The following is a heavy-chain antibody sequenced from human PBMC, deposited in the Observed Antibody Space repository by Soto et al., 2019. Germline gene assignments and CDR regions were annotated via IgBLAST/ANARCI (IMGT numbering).Heavy chain of an antibody. CDR1: GGSISSGGYS. CDR3: ARLGPGGWSKDWFDP. D-gene: IGHD3-10*01. V-gene: IGHV4-30-2*01. J-gene: IGHJ5*02. CDR2: IYHSGST. Sequence: PSETLSLTCAVSGGSISSGGYSWSWIRQPPGKGLEWIGYIYHSGSTYYNPSLKSRVTISVDRSKNQFSLKLSSVTAADTAVYYCARLGPGGWSKDWFDPWGQGTLVTVSS.